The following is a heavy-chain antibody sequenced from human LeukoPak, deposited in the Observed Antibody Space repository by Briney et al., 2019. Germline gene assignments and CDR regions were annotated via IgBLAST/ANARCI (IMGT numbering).Heavy chain of an antibody. Sequence: GGSLRLSCAASGFTFSTYGMHWVRQAPGKGLVWVSRINTDGSSTSYADSVKGRFTISRDNAKNTLYLQMNSLRAEDTAVYYCAREDVVVPAAMGFDYWGQGTLVTVSS. V-gene: IGHV3-74*01. J-gene: IGHJ4*02. CDR1: GFTFSTYG. CDR2: INTDGSST. CDR3: AREDVVVPAAMGFDY. D-gene: IGHD2-2*01.